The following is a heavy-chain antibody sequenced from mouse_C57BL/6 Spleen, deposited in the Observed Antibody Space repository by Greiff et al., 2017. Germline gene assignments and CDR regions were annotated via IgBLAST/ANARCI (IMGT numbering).Heavy chain of an antibody. Sequence: VQLQQSGAELVKPGASVKMSCKASGYTFTSYWITWVKQRPGQGLEWIGDIYPGSGSTNYNEKFKSKATLTVDTSSSTAYMQLSSLTSEDSAVYYCARRGYDYGCNDAMDYWGQGTSVTVSS. CDR1: GYTFTSYW. CDR3: ARRGYDYGCNDAMDY. CDR2: IYPGSGST. D-gene: IGHD2-4*01. J-gene: IGHJ4*01. V-gene: IGHV1-55*01.